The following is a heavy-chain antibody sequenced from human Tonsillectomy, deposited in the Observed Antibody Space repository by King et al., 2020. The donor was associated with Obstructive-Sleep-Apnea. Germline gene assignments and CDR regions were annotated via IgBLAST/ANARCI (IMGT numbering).Heavy chain of an antibody. Sequence: VQLVESGAEVKKPGASVKVSCKASGYTFTSYGISWVRQAPGQGLEWMGWISAYNGNTNYAQKLQGRVTMTTDTSTSTAYKELRSLRSDDTAVYYCARVRFGDGWYFDLWGRGTLVTVSS. CDR2: ISAYNGNT. J-gene: IGHJ2*01. V-gene: IGHV1-18*01. CDR1: GYTFTSYG. D-gene: IGHD3-10*01. CDR3: ARVRFGDGWYFDL.